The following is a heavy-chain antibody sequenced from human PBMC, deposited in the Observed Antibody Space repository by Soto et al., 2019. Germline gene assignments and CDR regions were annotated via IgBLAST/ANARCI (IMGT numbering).Heavy chain of an antibody. V-gene: IGHV3-33*08. J-gene: IGHJ4*02. CDR3: ARDQGVVIIKDH. CDR2: IWYDGTSK. Sequence: QVQLVESGGGVVQPGRSLRLSCAASGFTFRNHAMHWVRQAPGKGREWVGLIWYDGTSKYYADSEKGRFTISRDNSKNTLYLEMNSLRVEDTAIYSCARDQGVVIIKDHWGQGTLVTVPS. D-gene: IGHD2-8*01. CDR1: GFTFRNHA.